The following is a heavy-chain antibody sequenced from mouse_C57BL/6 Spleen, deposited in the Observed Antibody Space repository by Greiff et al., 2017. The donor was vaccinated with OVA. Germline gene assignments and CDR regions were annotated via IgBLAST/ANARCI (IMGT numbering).Heavy chain of an antibody. CDR1: GYAFSSSW. V-gene: IGHV1-82*01. CDR3: ARELYCYAMDY. D-gene: IGHD1-1*02. Sequence: VKVVESGPELVKPGASVKISCKASGYAFSSSWMNWVKQRPGKGLEWIGRIYPGDGDTNYNGKFKGKATLTADKSSSTAYMQLSSLTSEDSAVYFCARELYCYAMDYWGQGTSVTVSS. J-gene: IGHJ4*01. CDR2: IYPGDGDT.